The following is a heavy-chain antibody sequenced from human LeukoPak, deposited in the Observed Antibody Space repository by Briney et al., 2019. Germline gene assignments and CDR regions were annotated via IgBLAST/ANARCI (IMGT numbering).Heavy chain of an antibody. J-gene: IGHJ3*02. CDR1: GFTFSNSY. CDR2: INPDGSQG. Sequence: GGSLRLSCEASGFTFSNSYMSWVRQAPGKGLEWAAIINPDGSQGSYVDSVKGRFAISRDNALNSLFLQMNSLSAEDTAVYYCARDPAYGALDIWGQGTTVTVSS. V-gene: IGHV3-7*01. D-gene: IGHD2-21*01. CDR3: ARDPAYGALDI.